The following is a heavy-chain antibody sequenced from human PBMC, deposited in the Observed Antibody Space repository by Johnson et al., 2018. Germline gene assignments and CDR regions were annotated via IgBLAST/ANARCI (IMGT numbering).Heavy chain of an antibody. CDR3: AKHHSLPMTSTYFQY. Sequence: EVQLVESGGGLVQPGGSLRLSCAASGFTFSSYAMSWVRQAPGPGLEWISAITASGGTTDYVASGKGRFTISRENSKSTLYVQMNSLRAEDTAVYYCAKHHSLPMTSTYFQYWGQGTLVTVSS. J-gene: IGHJ1*01. CDR2: ITASGGTT. V-gene: IGHV3-23*04. CDR1: GFTFSSYA. D-gene: IGHD3-22*01.